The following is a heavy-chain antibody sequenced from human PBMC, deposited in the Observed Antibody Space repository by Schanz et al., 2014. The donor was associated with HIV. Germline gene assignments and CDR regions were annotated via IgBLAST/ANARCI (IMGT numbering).Heavy chain of an antibody. CDR3: AKDEGGGYYYYGMDV. CDR1: RFTFSSYA. CDR2: ISGSGGST. D-gene: IGHD3-16*01. Sequence: DVQILESGGGLVQPGGSRRLSCAASRFTFSSYAMSWVRQAPGKGLEWVSLISGSGGSTYYADSVKGRFTISRDNSKNPLYLQTNSLRAEDTAVYYCAKDEGGGYYYYGMDVWGQGTTVTVSS. J-gene: IGHJ6*02. V-gene: IGHV3-23*01.